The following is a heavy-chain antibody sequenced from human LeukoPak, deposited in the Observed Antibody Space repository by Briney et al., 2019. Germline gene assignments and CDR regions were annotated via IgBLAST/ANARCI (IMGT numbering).Heavy chain of an antibody. CDR2: MSPNSGNT. J-gene: IGHJ5*01. D-gene: IGHD1-1*01. Sequence: ASVKVSCKASGCTFTSYDINWVRQATEQGLEWMGWMSPNSGNTGYAQKFQGRVTMTRDTSITTAYMELSNLRSEDTAVYYCVRAPPNWGFNFWGQGTLVTVSS. CDR1: GCTFTSYD. V-gene: IGHV1-8*01. CDR3: VRAPPNWGFNF.